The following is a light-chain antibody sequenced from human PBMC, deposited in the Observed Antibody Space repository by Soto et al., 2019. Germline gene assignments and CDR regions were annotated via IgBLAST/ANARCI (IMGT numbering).Light chain of an antibody. CDR1: KLGDKY. J-gene: IGLJ1*01. CDR3: QAWDSSTACV. Sequence: SYELTQPPSVSVSPGQTASITCSGDKLGDKYACWYQQKPGQSPVLVIYQDSKRPSGIPERFSGSNSGNTATLTISGTQAMDEADYYCQAWDSSTACVLGTGTKVTV. V-gene: IGLV3-1*01. CDR2: QDS.